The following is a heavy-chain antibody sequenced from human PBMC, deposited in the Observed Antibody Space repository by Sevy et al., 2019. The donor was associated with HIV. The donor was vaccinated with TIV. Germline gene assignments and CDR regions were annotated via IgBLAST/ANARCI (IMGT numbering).Heavy chain of an antibody. J-gene: IGHJ6*03. D-gene: IGHD3-22*01. CDR1: GYSFTTYW. Sequence: GESLKISCKGSGYSFTTYWIGWVRQMPGKGLEWMGIISPGDSDTRYSPSFQGQVTISADKSISTAYLQWISLKASDTAMYYCARAGKPSYYYDSFNYYYYMDVWVKGTTVTVSS. CDR3: ARAGKPSYYYDSFNYYYYMDV. CDR2: ISPGDSDT. V-gene: IGHV5-51*01.